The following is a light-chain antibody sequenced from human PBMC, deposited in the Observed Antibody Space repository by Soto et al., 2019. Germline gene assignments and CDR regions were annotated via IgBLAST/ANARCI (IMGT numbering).Light chain of an antibody. CDR3: QQHAGRPTMT. CDR1: QDIDNS. Sequence: IQLTQSPSSLSASVGETVTITCRASQDIDNSLNWYQQKPGKAPKLLVYAVSFLETGVPSRFSGRGDGTVFSLTINSLQSDDFATYYCQQHAGRPTMTFGQGKRLDSK. J-gene: IGKJ5*01. CDR2: AVS. V-gene: IGKV1-33*01.